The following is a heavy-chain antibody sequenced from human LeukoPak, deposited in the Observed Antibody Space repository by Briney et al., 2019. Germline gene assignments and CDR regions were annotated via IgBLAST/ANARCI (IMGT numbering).Heavy chain of an antibody. D-gene: IGHD6-19*01. CDR3: ARVENIAVAGTDY. CDR2: ISSSSSYI. Sequence: GGSLRLSCAASGFTFSSYSMNWVRQAPGKGLEWVSSISSSSSYIYYADSVKGRFTISRDNAKNSLYLQMNSLRAEDTAVYYCARVENIAVAGTDYWGQGTLVTDSS. J-gene: IGHJ4*02. V-gene: IGHV3-21*01. CDR1: GFTFSSYS.